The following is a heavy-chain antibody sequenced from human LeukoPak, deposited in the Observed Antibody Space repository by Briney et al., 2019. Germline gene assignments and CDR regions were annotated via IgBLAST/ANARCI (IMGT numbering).Heavy chain of an antibody. CDR1: GYTFTSYA. V-gene: IGHV1-69*13. Sequence: SVKVSCKASGYTFTSYAISWVRQAPGQGLEWMGGIIPIFGTANYAQKFQGRVTITADESTSTAYMELSSLRSEDTAVYYCAQYYYDSSGSYYFDYWGQGTLVTVSS. CDR3: AQYYYDSSGSYYFDY. J-gene: IGHJ4*02. CDR2: IIPIFGTA. D-gene: IGHD3-22*01.